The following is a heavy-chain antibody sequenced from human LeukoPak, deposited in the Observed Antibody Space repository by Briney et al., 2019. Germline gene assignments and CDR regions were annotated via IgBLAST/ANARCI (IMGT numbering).Heavy chain of an antibody. D-gene: IGHD3-3*01. V-gene: IGHV3-21*01. CDR1: GFTFSSYR. CDR2: ISSSSSYI. J-gene: IGHJ3*02. CDR3: AWIVLEWLLPPMNAFDI. Sequence: GGSLRLSCAASGFTFSSYRMKWVRQAPGKGLEWVSSISSSSSYIYYADSVKGRLTISRDNDKNSMYMQMNSLRGEDTAVYYGAWIVLEWLLPPMNAFDIWGQGTMVTVSS.